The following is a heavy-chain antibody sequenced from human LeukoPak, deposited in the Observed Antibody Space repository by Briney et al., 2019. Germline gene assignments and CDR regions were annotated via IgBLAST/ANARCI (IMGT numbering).Heavy chain of an antibody. Sequence: SETLSLTCTVSGGSISSGGYYWSWIRQPPGKGLEWIGYIYHSGSTYYNPSLKSRVTISVDTSKNQFSLKLSSVTAADTAVYYCASRDGYNYWDPFDYWGQGTLVTVSS. CDR2: IYHSGST. J-gene: IGHJ4*02. CDR1: GGSISSGGYY. CDR3: ASRDGYNYWDPFDY. D-gene: IGHD5-24*01. V-gene: IGHV4-30-2*01.